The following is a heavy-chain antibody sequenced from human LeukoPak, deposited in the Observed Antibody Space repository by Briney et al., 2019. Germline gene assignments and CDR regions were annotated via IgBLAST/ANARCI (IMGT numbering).Heavy chain of an antibody. V-gene: IGHV4-59*01. CDR1: GGSISSYY. J-gene: IGHJ6*03. Sequence: SQTLSLVYPVSGGSISSYYWSWIRHPPGKGLEWLGYIYYSGSTNYNPSLKSRVTISVDTSKNQFSLKLTSVTAADPAVYYCARTPSYCSGGSCYSPRGEVDYYMDVWGKGTSPTVSS. CDR2: IYYSGST. CDR3: ARTPSYCSGGSCYSPRGEVDYYMDV. D-gene: IGHD2-15*01.